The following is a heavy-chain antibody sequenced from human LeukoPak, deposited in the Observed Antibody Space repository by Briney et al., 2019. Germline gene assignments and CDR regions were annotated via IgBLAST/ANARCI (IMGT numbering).Heavy chain of an antibody. J-gene: IGHJ4*02. CDR2: ISGSGGST. V-gene: IGHV3-23*01. CDR1: GFTFSSYA. Sequence: GGSLRLSCAASGFTFSSYAMSWVRQAPGKGLEWVSAISGSGGSTYYADSVKGRFTISRDNSKNTLYLQMNSLRAEDTAVYYCAKDHYLQWLVPFSTGIYFDYWGQGTLVTVSS. D-gene: IGHD6-19*01. CDR3: AKDHYLQWLVPFSTGIYFDY.